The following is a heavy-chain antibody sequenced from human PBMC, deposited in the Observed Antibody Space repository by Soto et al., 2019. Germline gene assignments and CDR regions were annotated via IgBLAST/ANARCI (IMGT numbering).Heavy chain of an antibody. D-gene: IGHD2-2*01. Sequence: QVQQVQSGAEVKKPGSSVKVSCKASGGTFSSYAISWVRQAPGQGLEWMGGIIPIFGTANYAQKFQGRVTITADESTSTAYMELSSLRSEDTAVYYCAREEVVPAAIGSWFDPWGQGTLVTVSS. CDR3: AREEVVPAAIGSWFDP. V-gene: IGHV1-69*01. J-gene: IGHJ5*02. CDR2: IIPIFGTA. CDR1: GGTFSSYA.